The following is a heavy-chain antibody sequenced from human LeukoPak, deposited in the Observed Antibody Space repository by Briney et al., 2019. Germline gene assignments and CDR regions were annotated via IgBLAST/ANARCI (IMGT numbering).Heavy chain of an antibody. Sequence: GGSLRLSCAASGFTFSSYAMSWIRQAPGKGLEWVSAISGSGGSTYYADSVKGRFTISRDNSKNTLYLQMNSLRAEDTAVYYCAKPTTVTTVLDAFDIWGQGTMVTVSS. J-gene: IGHJ3*02. V-gene: IGHV3-23*01. CDR1: GFTFSSYA. CDR2: ISGSGGST. CDR3: AKPTTVTTVLDAFDI. D-gene: IGHD4-17*01.